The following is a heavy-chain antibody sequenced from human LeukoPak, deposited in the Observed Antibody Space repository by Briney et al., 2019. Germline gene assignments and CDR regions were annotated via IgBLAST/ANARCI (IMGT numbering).Heavy chain of an antibody. CDR1: GYTFTDNY. CDR3: AREEDTAMVAVDY. CDR2: ISAYNGNT. V-gene: IGHV1-18*04. J-gene: IGHJ4*02. D-gene: IGHD5-18*01. Sequence: GASVKVSCKASGYTFTDNYMHWVRQAPGQGLEWMGWISAYNGNTNYAQKLQGRVTMTTDTSTSTAYMELRSLRSDDTAVYYCAREEDTAMVAVDYWGQGTLVTVSS.